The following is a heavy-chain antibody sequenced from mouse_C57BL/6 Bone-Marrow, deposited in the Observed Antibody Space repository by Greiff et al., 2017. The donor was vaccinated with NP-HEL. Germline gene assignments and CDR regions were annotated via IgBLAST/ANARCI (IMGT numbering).Heavy chain of an antibody. Sequence: QVQLKESGAELVKPGASVKISCKASGYAFSSYWMNWVKQRPGKGLEWIGQIYPGDGDTNYNGKFKGKATLTADKSSSTAYMQLSSLTSEDSAVYFCARRIYDCAMDYWGQGTSVTVSS. CDR1: GYAFSSYW. D-gene: IGHD2-3*01. CDR3: ARRIYDCAMDY. V-gene: IGHV1-80*01. J-gene: IGHJ4*01. CDR2: IYPGDGDT.